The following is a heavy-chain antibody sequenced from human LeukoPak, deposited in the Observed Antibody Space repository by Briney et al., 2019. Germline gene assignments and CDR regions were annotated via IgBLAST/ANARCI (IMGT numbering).Heavy chain of an antibody. CDR2: INSSSSYI. CDR3: ARDNIPYYYDSSGYSRGIAFDI. Sequence: PGGSLRLSCAASGFTFSSYSMNWVRQAPGKGLEWASSINSSSSYIYYADSVKGRFTISRDNAKNSLYLQMNSLRAEDTAVYYCARDNIPYYYDSSGYSRGIAFDIWGQGTMVTVSS. CDR1: GFTFSSYS. V-gene: IGHV3-21*01. D-gene: IGHD3-22*01. J-gene: IGHJ3*02.